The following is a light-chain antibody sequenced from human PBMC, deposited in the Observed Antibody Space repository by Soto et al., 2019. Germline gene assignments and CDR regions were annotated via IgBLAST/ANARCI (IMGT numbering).Light chain of an antibody. CDR3: SSYAGSNNWV. CDR2: EVS. V-gene: IGLV2-8*01. CDR1: NSDIGGYNY. Sequence: QSALTQPPSASGSPGQSVTISCTGTNSDIGGYNYVSWYQHHPGKAPKLMIYEVSKRPSGDPDRFSGSKSGNTASLTVSGLQAEDEADYYCSSYAGSNNWVFGGGTKLTVL. J-gene: IGLJ3*02.